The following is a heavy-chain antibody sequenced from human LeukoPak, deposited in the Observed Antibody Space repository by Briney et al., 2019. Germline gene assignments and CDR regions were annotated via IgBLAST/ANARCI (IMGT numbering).Heavy chain of an antibody. CDR3: ARQNRYGGNPLV. CDR1: GDSISSYY. CDR2: IYYSGST. J-gene: IGHJ4*02. V-gene: IGHV4-59*01. D-gene: IGHD4-23*01. Sequence: PSETLSLTCTVSGDSISSYYWSWLRQPPGKGLEWIGYIYYSGSTNYNPSLKSRATISVDTSKNQFSLKLSSVTAADTAVYYCARQNRYGGNPLVWGQGTLVTVSS.